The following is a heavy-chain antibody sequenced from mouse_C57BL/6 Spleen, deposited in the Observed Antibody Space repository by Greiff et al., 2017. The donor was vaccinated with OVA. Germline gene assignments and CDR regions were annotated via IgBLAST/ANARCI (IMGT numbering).Heavy chain of an antibody. J-gene: IGHJ2*01. Sequence: VQRVESGAELVRPGASVKLSCKASGYTFTDYYINWVKQRPGQGLEWIARIYPGSGNTYYNEKFKGKATLTAEKSSSTAYMQLSSLTSEDSAVYFCARGGVGAYFDYWGQGTTLTVSS. CDR3: ARGGVGAYFDY. CDR1: GYTFTDYY. D-gene: IGHD3-1*01. V-gene: IGHV1-76*01. CDR2: IYPGSGNT.